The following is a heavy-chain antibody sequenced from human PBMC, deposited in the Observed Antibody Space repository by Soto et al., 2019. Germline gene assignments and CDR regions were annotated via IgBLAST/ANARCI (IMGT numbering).Heavy chain of an antibody. CDR3: AHRRSCSGGSCPRAEYFQH. D-gene: IGHD2-15*01. V-gene: IGHV2-5*02. J-gene: IGHJ1*01. CDR2: IYWDDDK. CDR1: GFSLSTSGVG. Sequence: GSGPTLVNPTQTLTLTCTFSGFSLSTSGVGVGWIRQPPGKALEWLALIYWDDDKRYSPSLKSRLTITKDTSKNQVVLTMTNMDPVDTATYYCAHRRSCSGGSCPRAEYFQHWGQGTLVTVSS.